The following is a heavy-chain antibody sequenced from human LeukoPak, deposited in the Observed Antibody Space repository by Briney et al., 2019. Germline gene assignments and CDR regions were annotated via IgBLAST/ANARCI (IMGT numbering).Heavy chain of an antibody. CDR1: GYSVTEVA. J-gene: IGHJ6*04. V-gene: IGHV1-24*01. CDR2: FHPKDADM. CDR3: ATVQYALLPGYLNQMEV. Sequence: ASVKVSCKVSGYSVTEVAIHWVRQTHGEGLEWMGGFHPKDADMIYAQKFQGRVTMTQDTSTDTVYMELSSLRSEDTAIYYCATVQYALLPGYLNQMEVWGKGTTVTISS. D-gene: IGHD3-9*01.